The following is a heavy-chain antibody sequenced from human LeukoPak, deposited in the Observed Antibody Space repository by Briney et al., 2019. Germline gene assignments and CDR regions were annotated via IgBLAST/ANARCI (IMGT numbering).Heavy chain of an antibody. J-gene: IGHJ4*02. CDR3: AKESDGENFDY. V-gene: IGHV3-23*01. CDR2: FRGSGGNT. D-gene: IGHD3-10*01. Sequence: GGSLRLSCAASGFTFSSYAMSWVRQAPGKGLEWVSTFRGSGGNTYYADSVKGRFTISRDNSKNTLYLQMNSLRAEDTAVYYCAKESDGENFDYWGQGTLVTVSS. CDR1: GFTFSSYA.